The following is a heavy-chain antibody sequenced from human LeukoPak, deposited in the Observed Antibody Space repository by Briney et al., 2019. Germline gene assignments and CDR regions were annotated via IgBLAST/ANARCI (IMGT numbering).Heavy chain of an antibody. J-gene: IGHJ6*02. CDR3: ARLRRVTTVTLGYYYGMDV. D-gene: IGHD4-11*01. CDR2: IKQDGSEK. CDR1: GFTFSSYW. Sequence: SGGSLRLSCAASGFTFSSYWMTWIRQAPGKGLEWVANIKQDGSEKYYVDSVKGRFTISRDNAKNSLYLQMNSLRAEDTAVYYCARLRRVTTVTLGYYYGMDVWGQGTTVTVSS. V-gene: IGHV3-7*03.